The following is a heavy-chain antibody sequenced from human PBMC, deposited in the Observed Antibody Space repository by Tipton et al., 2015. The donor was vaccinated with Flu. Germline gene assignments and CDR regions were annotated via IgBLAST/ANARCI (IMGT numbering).Heavy chain of an antibody. J-gene: IGHJ6*03. Sequence: TLSLTCTVSGGSISSYYWGWIRQPPGEGLEWIGQVYYSGNTDYKPSLKSRVTISVDTSKNQFSLNLRSVTAADTAVYYCARGCTNGVCSSYYYYYMDVWGKGTTVTVSS. V-gene: IGHV4-59*01. D-gene: IGHD2-8*01. CDR3: ARGCTNGVCSSYYYYYMDV. CDR1: GGSISSYY. CDR2: VYYSGNT.